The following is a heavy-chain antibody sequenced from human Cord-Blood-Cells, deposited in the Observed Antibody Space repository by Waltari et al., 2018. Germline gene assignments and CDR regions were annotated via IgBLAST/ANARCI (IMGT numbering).Heavy chain of an antibody. CDR2: ITAIFGIA. CDR3: ASERPQKHFDY. CDR1: GGTFSSYA. J-gene: IGHJ4*02. Sequence: QVQLVQSGAEVQKPGSSVKVSCKASGGTFSSYAITWVRQAPGQGLEWKGGITAIFGIANYAQKFHGRAMITRDKSTSRALRGLSCLSSEDTAVYYCASERPQKHFDYWGQGTLVTVYS. V-gene: IGHV1-69*17.